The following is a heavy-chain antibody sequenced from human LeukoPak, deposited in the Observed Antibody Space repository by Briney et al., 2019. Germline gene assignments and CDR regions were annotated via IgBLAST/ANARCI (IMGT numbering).Heavy chain of an antibody. J-gene: IGHJ4*02. V-gene: IGHV1-2*02. CDR1: GYTFTGYY. D-gene: IGHD3-10*01. CDR3: ARVGSGSYYLDY. Sequence: ASVKVSCKASGYTFTGYYMHWVRQAPGQGLEWMGWINPNSGGTNYAQKFQGRVTMTRDTSISTVYMELSSLRSDDTAVYYCARVGSGSYYLDYWGQGTLVTVSS. CDR2: INPNSGGT.